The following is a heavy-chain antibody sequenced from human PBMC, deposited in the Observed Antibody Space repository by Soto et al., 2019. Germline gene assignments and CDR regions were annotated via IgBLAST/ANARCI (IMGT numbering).Heavy chain of an antibody. CDR2: ISGSGGST. CDR3: AKGMRHYYGSGSYYEHYYYGMDV. D-gene: IGHD3-10*01. V-gene: IGHV3-23*01. CDR1: GFTFSSYA. J-gene: IGHJ6*02. Sequence: LSLTCAASGFTFSSYAMSWVRQAPGKGLEWVSAISGSGGSTYYADSVKGRFTISRDNSKNTLYLQMNSLRAEDTAVYYCAKGMRHYYGSGSYYEHYYYGMDVWGQGTTVTVSS.